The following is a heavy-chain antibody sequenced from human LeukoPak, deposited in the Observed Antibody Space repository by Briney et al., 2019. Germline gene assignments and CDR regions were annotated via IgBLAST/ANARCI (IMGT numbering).Heavy chain of an antibody. Sequence: GGSLRLSCAASGFTFSSYWMSWVRQAPGKGLQWVANINQDGSEKYYVDSVKGRFTISRDNAKNSLNLQMSSLRDEDTAVYYCARDLFWAFDYWGQGALVTVSS. D-gene: IGHD3-3*01. J-gene: IGHJ4*02. V-gene: IGHV3-7*01. CDR1: GFTFSSYW. CDR3: ARDLFWAFDY. CDR2: INQDGSEK.